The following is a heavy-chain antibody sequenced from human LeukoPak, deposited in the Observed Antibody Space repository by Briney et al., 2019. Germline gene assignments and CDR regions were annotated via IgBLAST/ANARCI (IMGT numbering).Heavy chain of an antibody. D-gene: IGHD5-18*01. V-gene: IGHV3-64*01. CDR2: ISSYGGST. CDR1: GFSFSIYA. CDR3: ARDQGYSQDGYYYAMDV. Sequence: GGSLRLSCAASGFSFSIYAMNWVRQAPGKGLEYVSAISSYGGSTYYANSVKGRFTISRVNSKNTLYLQMGSLRAEDMGVYYCARDQGYSQDGYYYAMDVWGQGTTVTVSS. J-gene: IGHJ6*02.